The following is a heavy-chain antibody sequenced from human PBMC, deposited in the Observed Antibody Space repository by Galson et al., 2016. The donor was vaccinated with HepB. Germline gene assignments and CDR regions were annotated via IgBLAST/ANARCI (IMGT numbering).Heavy chain of an antibody. CDR3: ARARAPRAGIVYYFDY. J-gene: IGHJ4*02. Sequence: SLRLSCAVSGFTFSSYWMSWVRQAPGKGLEWVANIKKDGSEKYYVDSVKGRFTISRDNAKNSLYLRMNGLRAEDTAVYYCARARAPRAGIVYYFDYWGQGTLVTVSS. V-gene: IGHV3-7*01. CDR2: IKKDGSEK. D-gene: IGHD1-26*01. CDR1: GFTFSSYW.